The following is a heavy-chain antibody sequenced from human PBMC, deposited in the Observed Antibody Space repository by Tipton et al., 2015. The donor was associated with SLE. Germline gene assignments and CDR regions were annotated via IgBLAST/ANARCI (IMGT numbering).Heavy chain of an antibody. D-gene: IGHD2-21*01. CDR1: GFPFSSYS. CDR3: ARASVVGDAFDI. J-gene: IGHJ3*02. CDR2: LSSSTSYI. Sequence: CLRLSCAASGFPFSSYSINWVRQAPGKGLEWVSSLSSSTSYIYYADSVKGRFTIFRDSAENSLYLQMNSLRAEDTAVYYCARASVVGDAFDIWGQGTMVTVSS. V-gene: IGHV3-21*01.